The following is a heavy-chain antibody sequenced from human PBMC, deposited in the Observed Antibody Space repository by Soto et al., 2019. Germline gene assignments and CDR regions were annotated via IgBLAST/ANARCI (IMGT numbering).Heavy chain of an antibody. J-gene: IGHJ6*02. CDR2: IWYDGSNK. V-gene: IGHV3-33*01. CDR1: GFAFSSYG. D-gene: IGHD3-3*01. CDR3: ARDAYYDFWSGYSPLYGMDV. Sequence: GGSLRLSCAASGFAFSSYGMHWVRQAPGKGLEWVAVIWYDGSNKYYADSVKGRFTISRDNSKNTLYLQMNSLRAEDTAVYYCARDAYYDFWSGYSPLYGMDVWGQGTTVTVS.